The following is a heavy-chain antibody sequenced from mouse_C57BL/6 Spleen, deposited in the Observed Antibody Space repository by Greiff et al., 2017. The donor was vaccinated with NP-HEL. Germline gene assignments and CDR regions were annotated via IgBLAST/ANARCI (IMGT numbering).Heavy chain of an antibody. V-gene: IGHV1-81*01. Sequence: QVQLQQSGAELARPGASVKLSCKASGYTFTSYGISWVKQRTGPGLEWIGEIYPRSGNTYYNEKFKGKATLTADKSSSTAYMELRSLTSEDSAVYFCASFITTVVGGAMDYWGQGTSVTVSS. J-gene: IGHJ4*01. CDR2: IYPRSGNT. CDR3: ASFITTVVGGAMDY. D-gene: IGHD1-1*01. CDR1: GYTFTSYG.